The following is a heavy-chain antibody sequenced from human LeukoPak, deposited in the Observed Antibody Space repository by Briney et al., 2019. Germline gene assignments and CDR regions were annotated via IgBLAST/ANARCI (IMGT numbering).Heavy chain of an antibody. Sequence: PGGSLRLSCAASGFTFSSYAMSWVRQAPGKGLKWVSPISGSGGSTYYADSVKGRFTISRDNSKNTLYLQMNSLRAEDTAVYYCAKETDQYYYDSAFDYWGQGTLVTVSS. D-gene: IGHD3-22*01. CDR2: ISGSGGST. CDR1: GFTFSSYA. CDR3: AKETDQYYYDSAFDY. V-gene: IGHV3-23*01. J-gene: IGHJ4*02.